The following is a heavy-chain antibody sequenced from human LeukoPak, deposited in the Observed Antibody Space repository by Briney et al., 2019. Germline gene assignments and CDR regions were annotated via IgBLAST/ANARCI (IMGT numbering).Heavy chain of an antibody. V-gene: IGHV1-2*02. J-gene: IGHJ4*02. CDR3: ARATGYCSGGSCYSWYYFDY. CDR1: GYTFTGYY. CDR2: INPNSGGT. Sequence: ASVKVSCKASGYTFTGYYMHWVRQAPGQGLEWMGWINPNSGGTNYAQKFQGRVTMTRDTSISTAYMELSRLRSDDTAVYYCARATGYCSGGSCYSWYYFDYWGQGTLVTAST. D-gene: IGHD2-15*01.